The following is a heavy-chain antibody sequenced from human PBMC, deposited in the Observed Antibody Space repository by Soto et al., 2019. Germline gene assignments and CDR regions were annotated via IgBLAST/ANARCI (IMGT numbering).Heavy chain of an antibody. CDR3: AGDAYTFFDTTTSRRGVGGH. V-gene: IGHV3-33*01. CDR2: IWHDGSNK. J-gene: IGHJ4*02. CDR1: GFTFSSYD. D-gene: IGHD1-26*01. Sequence: QVQLVESGGGVVQPGRSLRLSCAASGFTFSSYDMYWVRQAPGKGLEWVAVIWHDGSNKYYADSVNGRSTISRDNSKNTLSLQMSSLIVEDTSVYFCAGDAYTFFDTTTSRRGVGGHWGQGTLVTVSS.